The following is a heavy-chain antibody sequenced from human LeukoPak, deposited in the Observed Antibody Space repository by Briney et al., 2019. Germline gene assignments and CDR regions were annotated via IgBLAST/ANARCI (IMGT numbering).Heavy chain of an antibody. CDR1: GGSISSYY. CDR2: IYTSGST. J-gene: IGHJ4*02. CDR3: ARRKVGATDYFDY. V-gene: IGHV4-4*09. D-gene: IGHD1-26*01. Sequence: PSETLPLTCTVSGGSISSYYWSWIRQPPGKGLEWIGYIYTSGSTNYNPSLKSRVTISVDTSKNQFSLKLSSVTAADTAVYYCARRKVGATDYFDYWGQGTLVTVSS.